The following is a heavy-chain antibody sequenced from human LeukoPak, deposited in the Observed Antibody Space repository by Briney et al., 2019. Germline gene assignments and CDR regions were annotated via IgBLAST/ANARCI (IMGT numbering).Heavy chain of an antibody. CDR2: ISSSGSTI. CDR1: GFTFSSYE. V-gene: IGHV3-48*03. J-gene: IGHJ4*02. CDR3: ARASSGWYGVSY. D-gene: IGHD6-19*01. Sequence: GGSLRLSCAASGFTFSSYEMNWVRQAPGKGLEWVSYISSSGSTIYYADSVKGRFTISRDNAKNSLYLQMNSLRAEDTAVYYCARASSGWYGVSYWGQGTLVTVSS.